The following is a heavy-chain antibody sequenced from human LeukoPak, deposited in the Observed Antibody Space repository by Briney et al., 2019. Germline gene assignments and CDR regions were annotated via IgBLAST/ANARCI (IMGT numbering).Heavy chain of an antibody. D-gene: IGHD5-24*01. V-gene: IGHV3-30*02. CDR2: MRYDGSNK. CDR1: GFTFSDYD. CDR3: AKDLGTPGYNFDC. J-gene: IGHJ5*01. Sequence: GGSLRLSCATSGFTFSDYDMHWVRQAPGKGLEWVAFMRYDGSNKYYADSVKGRFSISRDNSKNTLYLQMSSLRVEDTAVFYCAKDLGTPGYNFDCLGQGTLVTVSP.